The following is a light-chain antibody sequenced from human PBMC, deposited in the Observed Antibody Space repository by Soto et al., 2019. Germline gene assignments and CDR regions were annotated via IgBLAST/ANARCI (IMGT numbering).Light chain of an antibody. Sequence: ALTQPPSVSGSPGQSVTISCTGTSSDVGSYNRVSWYQQSPGTAPKLMIYEVSNRPSGVSDRFSGSKSGNTASLTISGLQAEDEADYYCSLYTSSSTFVFGTGTKVTV. V-gene: IGLV2-18*01. CDR1: SSDVGSYNR. CDR3: SLYTSSSTFV. J-gene: IGLJ1*01. CDR2: EVS.